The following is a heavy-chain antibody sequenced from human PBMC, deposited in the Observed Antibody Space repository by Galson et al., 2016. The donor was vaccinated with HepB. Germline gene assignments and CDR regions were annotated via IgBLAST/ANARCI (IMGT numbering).Heavy chain of an antibody. Sequence: QSGAEVKKPGESLKISCQGSGYSFTSYWIGWVRQMPGKGLEWMGIIYPGDSDTRYSPSFQGQVTISADKSINTAYLQWSSLKASDTAMDYCATMGLAPGVILTASYYYYYGMDVWGQGTTVTVSS. J-gene: IGHJ6*02. CDR3: ATMGLAPGVILTASYYYYYGMDV. D-gene: IGHD3-9*01. CDR2: IYPGDSDT. V-gene: IGHV5-51*01. CDR1: GYSFTSYW.